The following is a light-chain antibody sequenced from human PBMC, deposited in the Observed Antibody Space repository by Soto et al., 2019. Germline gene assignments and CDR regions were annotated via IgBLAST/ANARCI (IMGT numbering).Light chain of an antibody. CDR3: QTLGNAFQV. V-gene: IGLV4-69*01. CDR1: SGHSRYA. Sequence: QLVLTQSPSASASLGASVKLTCTLSSGHSRYAIAWHQQQPEKGPRHLMKVNTDGSHSKGDGIPDRFSGSSSGAERYLTISSLQSEDEADYYCQTLGNAFQVFGGGTKLTVL. J-gene: IGLJ2*01. CDR2: VNTDGSH.